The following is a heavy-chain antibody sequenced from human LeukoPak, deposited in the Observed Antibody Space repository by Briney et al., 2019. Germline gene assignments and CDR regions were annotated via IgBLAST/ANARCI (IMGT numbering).Heavy chain of an antibody. CDR3: ARFELNVWLRFSYYFDY. V-gene: IGHV3-7*01. CDR2: IKQDGSEK. Sequence: PGGSLRLSSAASGFTFSSHWMSWVRQAPGKGLEWVANIKQDGSEKYYVDSVKGRFTISRDNAKNSLYLQMNSLRAEDTAVYYCARFELNVWLRFSYYFDYWGQGTLVTVSS. CDR1: GFTFSSHW. D-gene: IGHD5-12*01. J-gene: IGHJ4*02.